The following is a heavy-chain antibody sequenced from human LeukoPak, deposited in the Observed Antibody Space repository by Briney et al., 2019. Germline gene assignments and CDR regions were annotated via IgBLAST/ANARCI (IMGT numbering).Heavy chain of an antibody. CDR3: ARLEAMVRGVIADDAFDI. J-gene: IGHJ3*02. D-gene: IGHD3-10*01. Sequence: ASVKVSCKASGGTFGSYAISWVRQAPGQGLEWMGGIIPIFGTANYAQKFQGRVTITADESTSTAYMELSSLRSEDTAVYYCARLEAMVRGVIADDAFDIWGQGAMVTVSS. V-gene: IGHV1-69*13. CDR1: GGTFGSYA. CDR2: IIPIFGTA.